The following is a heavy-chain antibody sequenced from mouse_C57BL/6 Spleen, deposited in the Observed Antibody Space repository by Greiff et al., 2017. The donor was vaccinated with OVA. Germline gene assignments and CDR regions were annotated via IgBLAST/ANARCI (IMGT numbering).Heavy chain of an antibody. CDR2: LWSGGST. CDR1: GFSLTSYG. CDR3: ARNGGTVVAGNAMDY. J-gene: IGHJ4*01. D-gene: IGHD1-1*01. V-gene: IGHV2-2*01. Sequence: VQLQPSGPGLVQPSQSLSITCTVSGFSLTSYGVHWVRQSPGKGLEWLGVLWSGGSTDYTAAFISRLSISKDKSKSQVFIKMNRLQADDTAIYYCARNGGTVVAGNAMDYWGQGTSGTVSS.